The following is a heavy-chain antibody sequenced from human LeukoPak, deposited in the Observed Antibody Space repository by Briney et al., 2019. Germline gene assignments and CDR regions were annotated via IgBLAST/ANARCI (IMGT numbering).Heavy chain of an antibody. CDR2: VLYDGDDN. J-gene: IGHJ4*02. CDR1: GFPFNSYT. Sequence: GGSLRLSCAASGFPFNSYTMHWVRQAPGKGLECVAIVLYDGDDNYYADSVKGRFTISRDNSNNTLYLLMNSLRVEDTAVYYCAGGRSSGWYYFDYWGQGTLVTVSS. D-gene: IGHD6-19*01. V-gene: IGHV3-30*04. CDR3: AGGRSSGWYYFDY.